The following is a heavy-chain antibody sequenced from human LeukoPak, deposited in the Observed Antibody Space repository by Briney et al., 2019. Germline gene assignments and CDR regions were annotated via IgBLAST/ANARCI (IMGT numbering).Heavy chain of an antibody. Sequence: GGSLRLSCAASGFTFSNNAMHWVRQAPDKGLEWVAVISYDGSNKYYADSVKGRFTISRDNSKNTLYLQMNSLRAEDTAVYYCARDAVYSSSWQYYWGQGTLVTVSS. J-gene: IGHJ4*02. CDR3: ARDAVYSSSWQYY. V-gene: IGHV3-30*07. CDR1: GFTFSNNA. CDR2: ISYDGSNK. D-gene: IGHD6-13*01.